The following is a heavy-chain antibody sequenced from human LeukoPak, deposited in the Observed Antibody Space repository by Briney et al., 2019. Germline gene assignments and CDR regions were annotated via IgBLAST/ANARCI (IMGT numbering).Heavy chain of an antibody. CDR3: ARDSLLEYCSGGSCPDAFDI. J-gene: IGHJ3*02. D-gene: IGHD2-15*01. CDR1: GYTFTGYY. CDR2: INPNSGGT. Sequence: ASVKVSCKASGYTFTGYYMHWVRQAPGQGLEWMGWINPNSGGTNYAQKFQGRVTMTGDTSISTAYMELSRLRSDDTAVYYCARDSLLEYCSGGSCPDAFDIWGQGTMVTVSS. V-gene: IGHV1-2*02.